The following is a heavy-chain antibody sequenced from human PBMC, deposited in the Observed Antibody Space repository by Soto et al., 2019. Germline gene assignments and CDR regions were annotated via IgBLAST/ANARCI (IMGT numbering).Heavy chain of an antibody. CDR1: GFTFSSYS. CDR2: ISSSSSTI. CDR3: ARGGWSYYDSSGYYY. Sequence: VQLVESGGGLVQPGGSLRLSCAASGFTFSSYSMNWVRQAPGKGLEWVSYISSSSSTIYYADSVKGRFTISRDNAKNSLYLQMNSLRDEDTAVYYCARGGWSYYDSSGYYYWGQGTLVTVSS. V-gene: IGHV3-48*02. J-gene: IGHJ4*02. D-gene: IGHD3-22*01.